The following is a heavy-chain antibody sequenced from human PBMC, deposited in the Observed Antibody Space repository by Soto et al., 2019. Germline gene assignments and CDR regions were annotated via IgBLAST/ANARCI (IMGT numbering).Heavy chain of an antibody. CDR3: ADSWLPTSY. V-gene: IGHV3-74*01. J-gene: IGHJ4*02. D-gene: IGHD3-10*01. Sequence: GGSLRLTCAASGFSFSHYWLHWVRQAPGKGLVWVSRISPDGRTTTYADSVKGRFTISRDNAKSTLYLQMNSLTVEDGAVYYCADSWLPTSYWGPGTLVTVSS. CDR1: GFSFSHYW. CDR2: ISPDGRTT.